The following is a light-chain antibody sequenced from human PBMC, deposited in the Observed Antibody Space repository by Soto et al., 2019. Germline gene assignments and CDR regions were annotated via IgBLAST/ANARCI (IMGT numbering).Light chain of an antibody. CDR3: EAWDNSLNGRV. V-gene: IGLV1-44*01. CDR1: SSNIGSNT. CDR2: SHN. J-gene: IGLJ3*02. Sequence: QSVLTQPPSASGTPGQRVTISCSGSSSNIGSNTVNWYQQLPGTAPKVLIYSHNQRPSGVPDRFSGSKSGTSASLAISGLQAEDEADYYCEAWDNSLNGRVFGGGTKLTVL.